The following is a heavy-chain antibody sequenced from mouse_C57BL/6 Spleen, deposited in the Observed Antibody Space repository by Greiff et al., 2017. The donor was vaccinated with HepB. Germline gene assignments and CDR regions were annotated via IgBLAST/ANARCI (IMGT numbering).Heavy chain of an antibody. V-gene: IGHV1-55*01. CDR3: ARWATTEWGWCFDV. CDR1: GYTFTSYW. Sequence: QVQLQQPGAELVKPGASVKMSCKASGYTFTSYWITWVKQRPGQGLEWIGDIYPGSGSTNYNEKFKSKATLTVDTSSSTAYMQHSSLTSEDSADYDCARWATTEWGWCFDVWGTGTTVTVSS. D-gene: IGHD1-1*01. J-gene: IGHJ1*03. CDR2: IYPGSGST.